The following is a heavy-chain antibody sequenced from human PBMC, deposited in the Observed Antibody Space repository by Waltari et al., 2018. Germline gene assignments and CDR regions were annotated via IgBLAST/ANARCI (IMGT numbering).Heavy chain of an antibody. CDR2: IYHSGST. V-gene: IGHV4-38-2*02. Sequence: QVQLQESGPGLVKPSETLSLTCTVSGYSISSGYYWGWIRQPPGKGLEWIGSIYHSGSTYYNPSLKSRVTISVDTSKTQFSLKLSSVTAADTAVYYCARGGYSGYSPNGYWGQGTLVTVSS. CDR1: GYSISSGYY. J-gene: IGHJ4*02. D-gene: IGHD5-12*01. CDR3: ARGGYSGYSPNGY.